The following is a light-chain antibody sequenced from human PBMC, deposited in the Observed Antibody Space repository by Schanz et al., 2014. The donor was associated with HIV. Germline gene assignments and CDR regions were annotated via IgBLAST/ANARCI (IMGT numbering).Light chain of an antibody. Sequence: EIVLTQSPGTLSLSPGERATLSCRASQSVSSSYLAWYQQKPGQAPRLLIYGASSRATGIPDRFSGSGSGTDFTLTISSLEPEDVAVYYCYQRSEWPRTFGGGTRVEIK. J-gene: IGKJ4*01. V-gene: IGKV3D-20*02. CDR2: GAS. CDR1: QSVSSSY. CDR3: YQRSEWPRT.